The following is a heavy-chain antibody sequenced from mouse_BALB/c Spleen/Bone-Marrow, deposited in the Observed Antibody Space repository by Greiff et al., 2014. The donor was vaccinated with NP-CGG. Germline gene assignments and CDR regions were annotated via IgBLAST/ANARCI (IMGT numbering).Heavy chain of an antibody. J-gene: IGHJ4*01. V-gene: IGHV14-3*02. CDR2: IDAANGNT. CDR1: GFNFKDTY. Sequence: EVQRVESGAELVKPGASVKLSCTASGFNFKDTYMHWVKQRPEQGLEWIGRIDAANGNTKDDTKFQGKATITADTSSNTAYLQLNILTAEITAVYYYARWEYYAVDYWGQGTSVTVSS. D-gene: IGHD4-1*01. CDR3: ARWEYYAVDY.